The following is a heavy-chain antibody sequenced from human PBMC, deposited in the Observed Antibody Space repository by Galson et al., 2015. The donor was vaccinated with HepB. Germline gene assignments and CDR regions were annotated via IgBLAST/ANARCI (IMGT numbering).Heavy chain of an antibody. V-gene: IGHV3-53*01. D-gene: IGHD3-10*02. CDR2: IYSGGST. CDR1: GFSVSSNY. Sequence: SLRLSCAASGFSVSSNYMSWVRQAPGKGLEWVSVIYSGGSTYYADSVKGRFTISRDNSKNTLYLQMNSLRAEDTAVYYCARDVRGYFDYWGQGTLVTVSS. J-gene: IGHJ4*02. CDR3: ARDVRGYFDY.